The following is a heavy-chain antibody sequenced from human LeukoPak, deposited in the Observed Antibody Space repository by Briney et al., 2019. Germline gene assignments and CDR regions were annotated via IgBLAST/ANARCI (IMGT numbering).Heavy chain of an antibody. Sequence: GGSLRLSCAASGFTFSSYAMSWVRQAPGKGLEWVSAISGSGGSTYYADSVKGRFTISRDNAKNSLYLQMNSLRAEDTAVYYCARDSITIFGVVTEGYWGQGTLVTVSS. CDR3: ARDSITIFGVVTEGY. D-gene: IGHD3-3*01. CDR2: ISGSGGST. V-gene: IGHV3-23*01. J-gene: IGHJ4*02. CDR1: GFTFSSYA.